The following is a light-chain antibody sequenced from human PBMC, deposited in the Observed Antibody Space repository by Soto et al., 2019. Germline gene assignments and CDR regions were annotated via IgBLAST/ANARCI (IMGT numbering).Light chain of an antibody. V-gene: IGLV2-14*01. J-gene: IGLJ3*02. CDR2: EVS. CDR3: SSYTSSSTRV. CDR1: SSDVGRYNY. Sequence: QSALTQPASVSGSPGQSITNSCTGTSSDVGRYNYVSWYQQHPGKAPKLMIYEVSNRPSGVSNRFSGSKSGNTASLTISGLQAEDEADYYCSSYTSSSTRVFGGGTKLTVL.